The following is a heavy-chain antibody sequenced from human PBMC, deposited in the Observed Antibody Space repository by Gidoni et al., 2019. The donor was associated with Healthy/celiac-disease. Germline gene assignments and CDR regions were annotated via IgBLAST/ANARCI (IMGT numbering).Heavy chain of an antibody. V-gene: IGHV5-51*01. J-gene: IGHJ4*02. CDR2: IYPGNSNT. D-gene: IGHD5-12*01. Sequence: EVQLVQSVAEANTPVESLKISCKGYGYSFTRYWIGWVRQMPGKGLECMGIIYPGNSNTRYSPSFQGQVTISADKSISTAYLQWSGLKASDTAMYYCAGVGDGYNYLDYWGQGTLVTVSS. CDR3: AGVGDGYNYLDY. CDR1: GYSFTRYW.